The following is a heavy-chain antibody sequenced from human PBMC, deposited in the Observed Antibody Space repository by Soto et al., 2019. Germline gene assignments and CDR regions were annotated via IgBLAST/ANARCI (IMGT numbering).Heavy chain of an antibody. D-gene: IGHD3-3*01. CDR1: DYSFTSYW. CDR2: IYPGDSDT. CDR3: ARGGVSPRTFDY. J-gene: IGHJ4*02. V-gene: IGHV5-51*01. Sequence: EVQLVQSGAEVKKSGESLKISCKASDYSFTSYWVGWVRQMPRQGLELMGIIYPGDSDTRYSPSFRGQVTISAAKSITTAYLQWSSLKASATAIYYCARGGVSPRTFDYWGQGTLVTVSS.